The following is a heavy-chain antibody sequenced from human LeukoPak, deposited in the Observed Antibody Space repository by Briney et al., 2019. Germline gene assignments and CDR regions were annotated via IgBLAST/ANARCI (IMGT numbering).Heavy chain of an antibody. V-gene: IGHV3-48*01. D-gene: IGHD1-26*01. CDR1: GFTFSSFG. CDR2: ISSTSSTI. CDR3: ARHYSGAYGLGY. J-gene: IGHJ4*02. Sequence: PGGSLRLSCAASGFTFSSFGMNWVRQAPGKGLEWISYISSTSSTIYYADSVTGRFTISRDSAKHSLYLQMNSLRAEDTAVYYCARHYSGAYGLGYWGQGTLVTVSS.